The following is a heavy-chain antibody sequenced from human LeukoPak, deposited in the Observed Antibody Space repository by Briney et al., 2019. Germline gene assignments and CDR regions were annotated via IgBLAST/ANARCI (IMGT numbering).Heavy chain of an antibody. CDR1: GGSISSSSYY. V-gene: IGHV4-39*07. Sequence: SETLSLTCTVSGGSISSSSYYWAWIRQPPGKGLEWIGSIYYSGNTYYKSSLKSRVTISVDTSKNQFSLKLSSMTAADTAVYYCARGIVYSSSSVFPPFDYWGQGTQVTVSS. D-gene: IGHD6-6*01. J-gene: IGHJ4*02. CDR3: ARGIVYSSSSVFPPFDY. CDR2: IYYSGNT.